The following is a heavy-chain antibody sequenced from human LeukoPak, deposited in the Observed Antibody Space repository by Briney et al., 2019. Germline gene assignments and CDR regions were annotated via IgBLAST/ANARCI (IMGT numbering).Heavy chain of an antibody. CDR2: IKQDGSEK. Sequence: GSLRLSCAASGFTFSSYWMSWVRQAPGKGLEWVANIKQDGSEKYYVDSVKGRFTISRDNAKNSLYLQMNSLRAEDTAVYYCAKFLGDGGSYLDDAFDIWGQGTMVTVSS. J-gene: IGHJ3*02. CDR1: GFTFSSYW. V-gene: IGHV3-7*03. D-gene: IGHD1-26*01. CDR3: AKFLGDGGSYLDDAFDI.